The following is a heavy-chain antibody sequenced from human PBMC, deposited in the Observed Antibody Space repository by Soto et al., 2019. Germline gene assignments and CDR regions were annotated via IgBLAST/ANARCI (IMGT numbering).Heavy chain of an antibody. J-gene: IGHJ4*02. CDR2: IWYDASNQ. CDR3: ARDPIGPGIFDY. V-gene: IGHV3-33*01. CDR1: GFTFSSYG. Sequence: GGSLRLSCASSGFTFSSYGIHWVRQAPVKGLEWVAVIWYDASNQYYADSVKGRFTISRDNTKNTMYLQMNSLRAEDTAVYYCARDPIGPGIFDYWGQGTQVTVSS.